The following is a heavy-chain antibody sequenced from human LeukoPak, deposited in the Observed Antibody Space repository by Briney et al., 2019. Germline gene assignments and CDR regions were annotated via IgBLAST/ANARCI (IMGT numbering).Heavy chain of an antibody. CDR1: GGSISSYY. D-gene: IGHD3-10*01. CDR2: IYTSGST. CDR3: ARIKTSEKYYYYYYYMDV. Sequence: SETLSLTCTVSGGSISSYYWSWIRQPPGKGLEWIGYIYTSGSTSYNPSLKSRVTISVDTSKNQFSLKLSSVTAADTAVYYCARIKTSEKYYYYYYYMDVWGKGTTVTVSS. V-gene: IGHV4-4*09. J-gene: IGHJ6*03.